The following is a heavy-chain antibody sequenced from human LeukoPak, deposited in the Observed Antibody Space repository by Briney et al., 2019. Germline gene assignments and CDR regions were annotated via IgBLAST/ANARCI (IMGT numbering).Heavy chain of an antibody. D-gene: IGHD2-2*01. CDR1: GYSISSGYY. J-gene: IGHJ5*02. V-gene: IGHV4-38-2*02. CDR3: ARDHLGYASSP. CDR2: IYHSGST. Sequence: SETLSLTCTVSGYSISSGYYWGWLRQPPGKGLEWIGIIYHSGSTSYNPSLKSRVTISLDTSKNQLSLKLSSVTAADTAVYYCARDHLGYASSPWGQGTLVTVSS.